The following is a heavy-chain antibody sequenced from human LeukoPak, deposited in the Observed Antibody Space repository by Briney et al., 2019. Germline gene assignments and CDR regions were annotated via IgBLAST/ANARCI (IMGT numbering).Heavy chain of an antibody. D-gene: IGHD3-10*01. Sequence: GGSLRLSCAASGFTFSSYSMNWVRQAPGKGLEWVSSISSSSSYIYYADSVKGRFTISRDNAKNSLYLQMNSLRAEDTAVYYCARPKLLWFGELLEYYFDYWGQGTLVTVSS. CDR1: GFTFSSYS. V-gene: IGHV3-21*04. CDR3: ARPKLLWFGELLEYYFDY. CDR2: ISSSSSYI. J-gene: IGHJ4*02.